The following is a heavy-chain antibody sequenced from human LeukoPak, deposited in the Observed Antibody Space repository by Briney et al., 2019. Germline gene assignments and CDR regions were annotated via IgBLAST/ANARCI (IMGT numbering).Heavy chain of an antibody. J-gene: IGHJ6*02. CDR1: AGTFSSYA. CDR3: ARPLNTMVRGITTATDFFSYAMDV. CDR2: ILPSFGAT. Sequence: SVKVSCKASAGTFSSYAISWVRQAPGQGLESMGGILPSFGATKYSQKFQDRVTITADVSTTTVYMDLTSMRSEDTALYYCARPLNTMVRGITTATDFFSYAMDVWGQGTAVTVSS. V-gene: IGHV1-69*13. D-gene: IGHD3-10*01.